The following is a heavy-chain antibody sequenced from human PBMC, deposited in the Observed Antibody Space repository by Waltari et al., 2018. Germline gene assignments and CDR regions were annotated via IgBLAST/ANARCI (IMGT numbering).Heavy chain of an antibody. CDR2: SDTDGMTT. D-gene: IGHD2-8*02. V-gene: IGHV3-74*01. Sequence: EVQLVESGGGLVQPGGSLRLACAASGFTFSNSWMHWVRQAPGKGLVWVSRSDTDGMTTDYADSVKGRFIISRDNARNTLYLQMNSLRAEDTAIYYCGSDLTGVQDFWGPGTLVTVSS. CDR1: GFTFSNSW. J-gene: IGHJ4*02. CDR3: GSDLTGVQDF.